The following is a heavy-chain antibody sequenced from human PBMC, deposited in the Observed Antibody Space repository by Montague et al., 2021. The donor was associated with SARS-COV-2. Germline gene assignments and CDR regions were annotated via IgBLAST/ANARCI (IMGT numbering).Heavy chain of an antibody. CDR1: GGSISSYY. D-gene: IGHD6-19*01. CDR3: ARGSGWMGNAFDI. J-gene: IGHJ3*02. V-gene: IGHV4-59*01. Sequence: SETLSLTSTVSGGSISSYYWSWIRQPPGKGLEWIGYIYYSGSTNXNPSRKSRVTISVDMSKNQFSLKLSSVTAADTAVYYCARGSGWMGNAFDIWGQGTMVTVSS. CDR2: IYYSGST.